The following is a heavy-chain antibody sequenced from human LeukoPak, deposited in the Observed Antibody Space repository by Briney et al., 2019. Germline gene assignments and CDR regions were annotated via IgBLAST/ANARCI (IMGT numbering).Heavy chain of an antibody. CDR2: IRYDGSNK. CDR1: GFTFSSYG. D-gene: IGHD6-13*01. J-gene: IGHJ4*02. CDR3: VRENSWYFDY. Sequence: GGSLRLSCAASGFTFSSYGMHWVRQAPGKGLEWVAFIRYDGSNKYYADSVKGRFTVSRDNSKNTLYLQMNSLRAEDTAVYYCVRENSWYFDYWGQGTLVTVSS. V-gene: IGHV3-30*02.